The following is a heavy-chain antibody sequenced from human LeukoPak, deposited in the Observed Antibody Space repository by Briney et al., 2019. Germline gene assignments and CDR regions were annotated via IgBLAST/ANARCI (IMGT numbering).Heavy chain of an antibody. D-gene: IGHD3-10*01. J-gene: IGHJ3*02. CDR2: IYYSGST. CDR1: GGSISSYY. CDR3: AREQGVDAFDI. V-gene: IGHV4-59*12. Sequence: PSETLSLTCTVSGGSISSYYWSWIRQPPGKGLEWIGYIYYSGSTNYNPSLKSRVTISVDTSKNQFSLKLSSVTAADTAVYYCAREQGVDAFDIWGQGTMVTVSS.